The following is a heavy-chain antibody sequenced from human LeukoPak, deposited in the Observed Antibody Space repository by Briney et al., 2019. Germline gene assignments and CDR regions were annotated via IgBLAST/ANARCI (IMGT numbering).Heavy chain of an antibody. J-gene: IGHJ4*02. CDR3: ARDGLEPHFDY. D-gene: IGHD1-1*01. CDR1: GFTFSSYS. CDR2: ISSSSSYI. V-gene: IGHV3-21*01. Sequence: GSLRLSCAAPGFTFSSYSMNWVRQAPGKGLEWVSSISSSSSYIYYADSVKGRFTISRDNAKNSLYLQMNSLRAEDTAVYYCARDGLEPHFDYWGQGTLVTVSS.